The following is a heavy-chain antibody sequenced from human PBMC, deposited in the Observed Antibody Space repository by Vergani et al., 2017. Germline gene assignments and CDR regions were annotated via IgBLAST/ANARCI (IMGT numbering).Heavy chain of an antibody. D-gene: IGHD5-18*01. J-gene: IGHJ6*02. Sequence: EVQLVQSGAEVKKPGESLTISCKGSGYSFTNYWIGWVRQMPGKGLEWMGIIYPGDSDTRYSPSFQGQVTISADKSISTAYLQWSSLKASDTAMYYCAREQPSDTAKFFGMDVWGQGTTVTVSS. CDR2: IYPGDSDT. CDR3: AREQPSDTAKFFGMDV. CDR1: GYSFTNYW. V-gene: IGHV5-51*01.